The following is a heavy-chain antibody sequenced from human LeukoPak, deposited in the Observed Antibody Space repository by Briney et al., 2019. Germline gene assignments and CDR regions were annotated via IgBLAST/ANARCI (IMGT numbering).Heavy chain of an antibody. CDR2: IYHSGGA. J-gene: IGHJ3*02. CDR1: GASIDSHSW. D-gene: IGHD4-17*01. V-gene: IGHV4/OR15-8*01. CDR3: AKAHYGDSHDAFDI. Sequence: SETLSLTGAVSGASIDSHSWWSWVRQPPGKGLEWIGEIYHSGGANYKPSLKSRVTMSVDTSKNHFSLKLTSVTAADTALYYCAKAHYGDSHDAFDIWGQGTMVTVSS.